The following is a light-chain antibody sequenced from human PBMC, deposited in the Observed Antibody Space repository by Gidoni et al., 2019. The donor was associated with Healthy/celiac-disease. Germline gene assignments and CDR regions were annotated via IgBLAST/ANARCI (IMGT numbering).Light chain of an antibody. CDR2: AAS. J-gene: IGKJ4*01. CDR1: QGISSY. V-gene: IGKV1-9*01. CDR3: QQINSYPLT. Sequence: DLQLTQSPSFLSASVGDRVTITCRDSQGISSYLAWYQQKPGKAPKLLIYAASTLQSGFPSRFSGSGSGTEFTLTISSLQPEEFATYYCQQINSYPLTFXGXTKVEIK.